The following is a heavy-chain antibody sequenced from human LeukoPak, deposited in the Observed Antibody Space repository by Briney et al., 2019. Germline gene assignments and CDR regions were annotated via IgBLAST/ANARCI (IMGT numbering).Heavy chain of an antibody. Sequence: SETLSLTCTVSGGSISSSSHYWGWIRQPPGKGLEWIGSVYYNGDTYYNPSLKSRAITSVDASRNQFSLRLSSVTAADMAIYYCARHKAYSDYVSDWGQGTLVTVSS. CDR1: GGSISSSSHY. J-gene: IGHJ4*02. CDR2: VYYNGDT. V-gene: IGHV4-39*01. CDR3: ARHKAYSDYVSD. D-gene: IGHD4-11*01.